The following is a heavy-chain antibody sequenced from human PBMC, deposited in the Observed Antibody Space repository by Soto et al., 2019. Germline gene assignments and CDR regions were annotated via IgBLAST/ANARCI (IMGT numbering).Heavy chain of an antibody. Sequence: ASVKVSCKASGYTFTGYYIHWVRQAPGQGLEWVGEISPKSGGTRYAQKFQGRVTMTKDTSITTVYMELSNLSPDDTAVYYCGRGRSGELVVFYWGQGXLVTVSS. V-gene: IGHV1-2*02. D-gene: IGHD1-7*01. CDR1: GYTFTGYY. CDR3: GRGRSGELVVFY. J-gene: IGHJ4*02. CDR2: ISPKSGGT.